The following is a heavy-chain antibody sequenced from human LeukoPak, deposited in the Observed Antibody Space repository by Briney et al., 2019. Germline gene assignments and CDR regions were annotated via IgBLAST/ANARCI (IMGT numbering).Heavy chain of an antibody. CDR2: VSGSGSRT. CDR1: GFTFSSYV. Sequence: SGGSLRLSCAASGFTFSSYVMSWARQAPGKGLEWVSAVSGSGSRTYYADSVKGRFTISRDNSKNTLYLQMNSLRAEDTAVYYCAKGPERRGFCSGGSCYSDYWGQGTLVTVSS. CDR3: AKGPERRGFCSGGSCYSDY. D-gene: IGHD2-15*01. J-gene: IGHJ4*02. V-gene: IGHV3-23*01.